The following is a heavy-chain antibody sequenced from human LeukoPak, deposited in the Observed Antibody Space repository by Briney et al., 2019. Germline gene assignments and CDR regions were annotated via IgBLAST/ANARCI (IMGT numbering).Heavy chain of an antibody. V-gene: IGHV7-4-1*02. CDR2: IHPSTGNP. D-gene: IGHD3-16*02. J-gene: IGHJ4*02. CDR3: ARAFQSLGGLSLPDF. Sequence: ASVKVSCKASGYTFTNYAMNWVRQAPGQGLEWMGWIHPSTGNPTYAQGFTGRFVFSLDTSVSTTYLQIRSLKAEDTAVYYCARAFQSLGGLSLPDFWGQGTLVTVSS. CDR1: GYTFTNYA.